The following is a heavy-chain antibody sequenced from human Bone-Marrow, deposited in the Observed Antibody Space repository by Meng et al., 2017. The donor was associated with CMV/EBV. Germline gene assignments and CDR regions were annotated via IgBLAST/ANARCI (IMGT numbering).Heavy chain of an antibody. Sequence: ESLKISCAASGFTFSSYWMHWVRQAPGKGLVWVSRINSDGSSTSYADSVKGRFTISRDNAKNTLYLQMNSLRAEDTAVYYCARDPPRPYFGVVIASYYYGMDVWGQGTTVTVSS. V-gene: IGHV3-74*01. CDR1: GFTFSSYW. CDR2: INSDGSST. D-gene: IGHD3-3*01. J-gene: IGHJ6*02. CDR3: ARDPPRPYFGVVIASYYYGMDV.